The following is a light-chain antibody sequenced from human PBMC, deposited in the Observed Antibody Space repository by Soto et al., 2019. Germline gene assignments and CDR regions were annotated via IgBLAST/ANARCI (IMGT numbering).Light chain of an antibody. J-gene: IGKJ5*01. Sequence: EIVLTQSPGTLSLSPGQRATLSCRASQSISSNFLAWYQQKPGQAPRLLIYATSSRATGIPPRFSGSVSGTDFTLTISSLEPEDSAVYYCQQRHMWPITFGQGTRLEIK. CDR2: ATS. CDR1: QSISSNF. V-gene: IGKV3D-20*02. CDR3: QQRHMWPIT.